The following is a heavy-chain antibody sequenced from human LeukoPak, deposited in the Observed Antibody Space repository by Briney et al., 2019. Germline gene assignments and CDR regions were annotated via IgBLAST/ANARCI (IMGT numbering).Heavy chain of an antibody. Sequence: SETLSLTCAVYGGSFSGYYWSWIRQPPGKGLEWIGEINHSGSNNYNPSLKSRVTISVDTSKNQFSLKLSSVTAADTAVYYCARAAAGTVFDYWGQGTLVTVSS. CDR3: ARAAAGTVFDY. D-gene: IGHD6-19*01. CDR2: INHSGSN. J-gene: IGHJ4*02. CDR1: GGSFSGYY. V-gene: IGHV4-34*01.